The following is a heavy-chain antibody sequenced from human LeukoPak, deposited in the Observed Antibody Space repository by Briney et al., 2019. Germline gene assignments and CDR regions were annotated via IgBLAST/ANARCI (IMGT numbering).Heavy chain of an antibody. D-gene: IGHD3-22*01. Sequence: VKVSCKASGGTFSSYAISWVRQAPGQGLEWMGRIIPIFGTANYAQKFQGRVTITTDESTSTAYMELSSLGSEDTAVYYCARTYYYDTQGAFDIWGQGTMVTVSS. J-gene: IGHJ3*02. CDR3: ARTYYYDTQGAFDI. CDR1: GGTFSSYA. V-gene: IGHV1-69*13. CDR2: IIPIFGTA.